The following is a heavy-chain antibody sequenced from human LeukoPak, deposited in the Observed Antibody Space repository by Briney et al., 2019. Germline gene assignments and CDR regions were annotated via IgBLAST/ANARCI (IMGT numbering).Heavy chain of an antibody. Sequence: SETLSLTCAVYGGSFSGYYWSWIRQPPGKGLEWIGEINHSGSTNYNPSLKSRVTISVDTSKNQFSLKLSSVTAADTAVYYCARGGYCSSTSCSDYWAREPWSPSPQ. CDR2: INHSGST. V-gene: IGHV4-34*01. CDR3: ARGGYCSSTSCSDY. J-gene: IGHJ4*02. CDR1: GGSFSGYY. D-gene: IGHD2-2*01.